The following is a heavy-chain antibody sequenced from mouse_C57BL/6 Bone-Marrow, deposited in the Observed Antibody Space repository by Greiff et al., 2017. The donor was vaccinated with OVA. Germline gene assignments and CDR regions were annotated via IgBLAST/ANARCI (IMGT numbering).Heavy chain of an antibody. CDR2: IDPSDSYT. Sequence: QVQLQQPGAELVMPGASVKLSCKASGYTFTSYWMHWVKQRPGQGLEWIGEIDPSDSYTNYNQKFKGKSTLTVDKSSSTAYLQLSSLTSEDSAVFDRARDRDDYGKDYWGQGTTLTVSS. CDR3: ARDRDDYGKDY. J-gene: IGHJ2*01. V-gene: IGHV1-69*01. CDR1: GYTFTSYW. D-gene: IGHD2-4*01.